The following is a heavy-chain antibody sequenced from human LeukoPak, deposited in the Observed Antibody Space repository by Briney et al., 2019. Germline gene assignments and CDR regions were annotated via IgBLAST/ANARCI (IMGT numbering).Heavy chain of an antibody. CDR2: IYSGGST. CDR3: ARIEIDYYYYGMDV. J-gene: IGHJ6*02. V-gene: IGHV3-53*04. CDR1: GFTVSSNY. Sequence: GSLRLSCAASGFTVSSNYMSWVRQAPGKGLEWVSVIYSGGSTYYADSVKGRFTISRHNSKNTLYLQMNSLRAEDTAVYYCARIEIDYYYYGMDVWGQGTTVTVSS. D-gene: IGHD5-24*01.